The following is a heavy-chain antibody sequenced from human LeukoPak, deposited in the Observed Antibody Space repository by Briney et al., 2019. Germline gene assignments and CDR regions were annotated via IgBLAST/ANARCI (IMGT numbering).Heavy chain of an antibody. CDR2: INPSGGST. CDR3: ARRAAFGYSYGYYFDY. CDR1: GYTFTSYY. D-gene: IGHD5-18*01. J-gene: IGHJ4*02. Sequence: ASVKVSCKASGYTFTSYYMHWVRQAPGQGLEWMGIINPSGGSTSYAQKFQGRVTMTRDTSKNQFSLKLSSVTAADTAVYYCARRAAFGYSYGYYFDYWGQGTLVTVSS. V-gene: IGHV1-46*01.